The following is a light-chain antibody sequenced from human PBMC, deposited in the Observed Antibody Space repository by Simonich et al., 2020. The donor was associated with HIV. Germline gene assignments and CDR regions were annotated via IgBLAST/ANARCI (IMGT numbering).Light chain of an antibody. Sequence: DIQMTQSHSTLSASVGARVIITCRASKSMSSWFAWYQQKPGQAPKLLIYKTSTLESGVPSRFSGSGSGTEFTLTISSLQPDDFATYYCQHYNSFPVTFGQGTRLEIK. J-gene: IGKJ5*01. CDR1: KSMSSW. CDR2: KTS. V-gene: IGKV1-5*03. CDR3: QHYNSFPVT.